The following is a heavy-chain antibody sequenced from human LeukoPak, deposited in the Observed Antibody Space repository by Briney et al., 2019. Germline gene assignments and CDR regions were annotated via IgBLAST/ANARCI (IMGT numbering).Heavy chain of an antibody. V-gene: IGHV4-39*01. D-gene: IGHD5-18*01. CDR1: GGSISSSSYY. J-gene: IGHJ4*02. CDR2: IYYSGST. Sequence: SETLSLTCTVSGGSISSSSYYWGWIRQPPGKGLEWIGSIYYSGSTYYNPSLTSRVTISVDTSKNQFSLKLSSVTAADTAVYYCASLGYSYGYGDDYWGQGTLVTVSS. CDR3: ASLGYSYGYGDDY.